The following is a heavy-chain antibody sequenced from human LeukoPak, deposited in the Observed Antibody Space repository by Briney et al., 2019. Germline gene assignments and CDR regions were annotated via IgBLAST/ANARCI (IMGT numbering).Heavy chain of an antibody. CDR1: GGSFSGYY. CDR3: ARTEPYYDSSGYYSYYFDY. V-gene: IGHV4-59*10. Sequence: PSETLSLTCAVYGGSFSGYYWSWIRQPAGKGLEWIGRIYTSGSTNYNPSLKSRVTMSVDTSKNQFSLKLSSVTAADTAVYYCARTEPYYDSSGYYSYYFDYWGQGTLVTVSS. D-gene: IGHD3-22*01. J-gene: IGHJ4*02. CDR2: IYTSGST.